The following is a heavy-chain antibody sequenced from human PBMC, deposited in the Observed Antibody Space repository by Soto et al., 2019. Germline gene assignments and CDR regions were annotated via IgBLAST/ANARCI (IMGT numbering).Heavy chain of an antibody. D-gene: IGHD1-26*01. V-gene: IGHV1-69*12. CDR1: GGTFSSYA. Sequence: QVQLVQSGAEVKKPGSSVKVSCKASGGTFSSYAISWVRQAPGQGLEWMGGIIPIFGKANYAQKFQGRVTITAAEATSTAYMELSSLRSEDTAVYYCARDGGSYAGATKPFDYWGQGTLGTVSP. CDR3: ARDGGSYAGATKPFDY. J-gene: IGHJ4*02. CDR2: IIPIFGKA.